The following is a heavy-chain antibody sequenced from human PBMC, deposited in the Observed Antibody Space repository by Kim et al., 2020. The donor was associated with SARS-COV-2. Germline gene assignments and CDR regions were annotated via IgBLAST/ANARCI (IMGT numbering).Heavy chain of an antibody. J-gene: IGHJ5*02. V-gene: IGHV3-48*02. CDR1: GFTFSSYS. CDR2: ISSSSSTI. CDR3: ARDRGIVVVPAAIWFDP. D-gene: IGHD2-2*01. Sequence: GGSLRRSCAASGFTFSSYSMNWVRQAPGKGLEWVSYISSSSSTIYYADSVKGRFTISRDNAKNSLYLQMNSLRDEDTAVYYCARDRGIVVVPAAIWFDPWGQGTLVTVSS.